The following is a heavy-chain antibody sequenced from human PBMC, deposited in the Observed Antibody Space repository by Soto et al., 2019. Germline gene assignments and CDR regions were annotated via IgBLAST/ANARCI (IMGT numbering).Heavy chain of an antibody. Sequence: GGSLRLSCAASGFTFSSYWMSWVRQAPGKGLEWVANIKQGGSEKYYVDSVKGRFTISRDNAKNSLYLQMNSLRAEDTAVYYCARDAGWLVRKDYFDYWGQGTLVTVSS. V-gene: IGHV3-7*01. CDR3: ARDAGWLVRKDYFDY. CDR2: IKQGGSEK. D-gene: IGHD6-19*01. CDR1: GFTFSSYW. J-gene: IGHJ4*02.